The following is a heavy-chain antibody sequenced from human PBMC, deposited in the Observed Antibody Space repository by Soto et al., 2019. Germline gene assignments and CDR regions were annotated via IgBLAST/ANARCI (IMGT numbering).Heavy chain of an antibody. V-gene: IGHV4-39*01. CDR3: ASPEEVAGSDAFDI. Sequence: SETLSLTCTVSGGSISSSSYYWGWIRQPPGKGLEWIGSIYYSGSTYYNPSLKSRVTISLDTSKNQFSLKLSSVTATDTAVYYCASPEEVAGSDAFDIWGQGTMVTVSS. D-gene: IGHD6-19*01. CDR2: IYYSGST. CDR1: GGSISSSSYY. J-gene: IGHJ3*02.